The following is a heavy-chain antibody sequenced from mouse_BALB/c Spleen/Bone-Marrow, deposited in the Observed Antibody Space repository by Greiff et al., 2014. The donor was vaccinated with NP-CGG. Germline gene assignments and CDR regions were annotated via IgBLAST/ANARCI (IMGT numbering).Heavy chain of an antibody. V-gene: IGHV14-3*02. CDR3: ASYYYGSSLFAY. CDR2: IDPANGNT. J-gene: IGHJ3*01. Sequence: VQLQQSGAELVKPGASVKLSCTASGFNIKDTYMHWVKQRPEQGLEWIGRIDPANGNTKYDPKFQGKATITADTSSNTAYLQLSSLTSEGTAVYYCASYYYGSSLFAYWGQGTLVTVSA. CDR1: GFNIKDTY. D-gene: IGHD1-1*01.